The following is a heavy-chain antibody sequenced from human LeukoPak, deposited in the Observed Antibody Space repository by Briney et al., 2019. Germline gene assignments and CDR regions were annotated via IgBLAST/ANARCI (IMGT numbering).Heavy chain of an antibody. Sequence: GASLRLSCAASGFTFSTYAMSWVRQAPGKGLEWVSVISGSGGSIYYADSVKGRFTISRDNAKNSLYLQMNNLRAEDTAVYYCTRDRWGKYYFDYWGQGTLVTVSS. D-gene: IGHD7-27*01. V-gene: IGHV3-23*01. CDR2: ISGSGGSI. CDR1: GFTFSTYA. J-gene: IGHJ4*02. CDR3: TRDRWGKYYFDY.